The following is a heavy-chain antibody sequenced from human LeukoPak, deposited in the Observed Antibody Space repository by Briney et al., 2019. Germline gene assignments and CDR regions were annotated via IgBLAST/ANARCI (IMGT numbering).Heavy chain of an antibody. CDR1: GGSISTDN. J-gene: IGHJ3*02. CDR3: ARGRYCSADICSGGDAFDI. Sequence: SETLSLTCTVSGGSISTDNWNWIRQPAGKGLEWIGRVYNSGNTNYNPSLKSRVTMSIDTSRNQFSLRLTSVTAADTAVYYCARGRYCSADICSGGDAFDIWGQGTMVSVSS. V-gene: IGHV4-4*07. CDR2: VYNSGNT. D-gene: IGHD2-15*01.